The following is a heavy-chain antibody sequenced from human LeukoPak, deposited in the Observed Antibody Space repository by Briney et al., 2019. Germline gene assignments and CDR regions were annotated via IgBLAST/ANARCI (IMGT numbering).Heavy chain of an antibody. CDR2: IGSSGNAI. Sequence: GGSLRLSCAASGFTFSSSEMNWVRQAPGKGLEWVSYIGSSGNAIYYADSVRGRFTISRDNAKNSLYLQMNRLRVEDTAVYYCARRRDWFDPWGQGTLVTVSS. CDR3: ARRRDWFDP. V-gene: IGHV3-48*03. J-gene: IGHJ5*02. CDR1: GFTFSSSE.